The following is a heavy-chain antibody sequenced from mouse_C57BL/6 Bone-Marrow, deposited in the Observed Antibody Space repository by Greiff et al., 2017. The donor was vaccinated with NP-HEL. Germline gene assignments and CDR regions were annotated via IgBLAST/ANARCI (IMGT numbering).Heavy chain of an antibody. CDR3: VRDYYSYAMDY. J-gene: IGHJ4*01. D-gene: IGHD2-12*01. CDR1: GFTFNTYA. Sequence: GGGLVQPKGSLTLSCAASGFTFNTYALHWVRQAPGTGLDWVARLSSKSSNYATYYADSVKDRFTISRDDSQSMLYLQMNNLKTEDTAMYYCVRDYYSYAMDYGGQGTSVTVSS. CDR2: LSSKSSNYAT. V-gene: IGHV10-3*01.